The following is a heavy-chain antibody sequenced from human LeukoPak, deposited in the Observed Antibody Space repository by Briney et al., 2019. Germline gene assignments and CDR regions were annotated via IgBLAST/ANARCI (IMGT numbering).Heavy chain of an antibody. D-gene: IGHD3-10*01. CDR3: ARSGWFGELGFDY. J-gene: IGHJ4*02. V-gene: IGHV3-21*01. CDR2: ISSSSSYI. Sequence: GGSLRLSCAASGFTFSSYTMNWVRQAPGKGLDWVSSISSSSSYIYHADSVKGRFTFSRDNAKNSLYLQMNSLRAEDTAVYYCARSGWFGELGFDYWGQGTLVTVSS. CDR1: GFTFSSYT.